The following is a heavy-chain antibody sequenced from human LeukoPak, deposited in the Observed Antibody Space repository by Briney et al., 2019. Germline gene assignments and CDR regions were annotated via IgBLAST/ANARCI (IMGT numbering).Heavy chain of an antibody. CDR3: AQGVPLHIVVVTAIRT. CDR1: GYTFTGHY. CDR2: INPNSGVT. V-gene: IGHV1-2*02. Sequence: ASVKVSCKASGYTFTGHYMHWVRQAPGQGLEWMGWINPNSGVTNYAQKFQGRVTMTRDTSISTAYMELSRLRSDDTAVYYCAQGVPLHIVVVTAIRTWGQGTLVTVSS. J-gene: IGHJ5*02. D-gene: IGHD2-21*02.